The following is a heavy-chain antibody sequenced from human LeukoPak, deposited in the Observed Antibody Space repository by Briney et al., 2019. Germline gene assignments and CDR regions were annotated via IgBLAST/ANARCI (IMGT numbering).Heavy chain of an antibody. CDR1: GFTFSDYS. V-gene: IGHV3-11*06. CDR2: ISRSGDYT. J-gene: IGHJ4*02. CDR3: ARVTEAPYYFDY. Sequence: NPGGSLRLSCAASGFTFSDYSMNWIRQAPGKGLEWVSHISRSGDYTSYADSVKGRFTISRDNAKNSLYLQMNSLRAEDTAVYYCARVTEAPYYFDYWGQGTLVTVSS.